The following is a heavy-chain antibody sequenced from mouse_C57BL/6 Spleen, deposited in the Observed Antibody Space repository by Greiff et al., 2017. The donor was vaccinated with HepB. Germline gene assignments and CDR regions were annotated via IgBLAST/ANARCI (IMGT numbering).Heavy chain of an antibody. D-gene: IGHD1-1*01. CDR2: ISSGSSTI. Sequence: EVNLVESGGGLVKPGGSLKLSCAASGFTFSDYGMHWVRQAPEKGLEWVAYISSGSSTIYYADTVKGRFTISRDNAKNTLFLQMTSLRSEDTAMYYCARSGGYYYGSSYRYFDVWGTGTTVTVSS. CDR1: GFTFSDYG. CDR3: ARSGGYYYGSSYRYFDV. J-gene: IGHJ1*03. V-gene: IGHV5-17*01.